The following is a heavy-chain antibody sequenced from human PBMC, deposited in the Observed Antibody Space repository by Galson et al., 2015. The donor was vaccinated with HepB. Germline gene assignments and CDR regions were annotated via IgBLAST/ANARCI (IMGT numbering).Heavy chain of an antibody. D-gene: IGHD3-10*01. V-gene: IGHV4-31*03. CDR3: ARYVVRGAIGAFDI. CDR2: TFFRGST. Sequence: TLSLPRTGAGGSHHRGGYHWGWVRPPPGEGPGWVWGTFFRGSTYYNPSLKSRVTISVDTSKNQFSLKLSSVTAADTAVYYCARYVVRGAIGAFDIWGQGTMVTVSS. J-gene: IGHJ3*02. CDR1: GGSHHRGGYH.